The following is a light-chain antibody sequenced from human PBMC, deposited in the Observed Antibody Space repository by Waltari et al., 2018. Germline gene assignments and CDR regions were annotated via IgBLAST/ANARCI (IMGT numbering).Light chain of an antibody. CDR3: QQYYSYPLT. CDR2: AAS. V-gene: IGKV1-8*01. CDR1: QGISSY. Sequence: AIRITQSPYSLSASTGDRVTITCRASQGISSYLAWYQQKPGKAPKLLIYAASTLQSGVPSRFSGGGSGTHFNFTISCLQSEDFATYYCQQYYSYPLTFGGGTKVEIK. J-gene: IGKJ4*01.